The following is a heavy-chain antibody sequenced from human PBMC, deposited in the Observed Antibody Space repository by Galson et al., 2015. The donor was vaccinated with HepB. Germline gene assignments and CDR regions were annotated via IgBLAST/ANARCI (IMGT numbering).Heavy chain of an antibody. CDR1: GFTLSTYS. D-gene: IGHD3-10*01. V-gene: IGHV3-21*01. CDR3: ARVYGSGSYGYVMDG. CDR2: ISSSSLYV. J-gene: IGHJ6*02. Sequence: SLRLSCASSGFTLSTYSMNWVRQAPGKGLEWVSSISSSSLYVYYAASVRGRFTVSRGNAKNSHYLQMNSLSAEDTAVYYCARVYGSGSYGYVMDGWGQGTTVTV.